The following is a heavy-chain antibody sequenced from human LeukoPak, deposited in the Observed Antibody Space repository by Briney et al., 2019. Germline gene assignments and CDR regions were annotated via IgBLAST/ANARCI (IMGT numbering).Heavy chain of an antibody. CDR1: GFTFSSYG. Sequence: GGSLRLSCAASGFTFSSYGMSWVRQAPGKGLEWVSAISGSGGSTYYADSVKGRFTISRDNSKNTLYLQMNSLRAEDTAVYYCAKVRTWSSYGDYAFDYWGQGTLVTVSS. J-gene: IGHJ4*02. V-gene: IGHV3-23*01. CDR2: ISGSGGST. D-gene: IGHD4-17*01. CDR3: AKVRTWSSYGDYAFDY.